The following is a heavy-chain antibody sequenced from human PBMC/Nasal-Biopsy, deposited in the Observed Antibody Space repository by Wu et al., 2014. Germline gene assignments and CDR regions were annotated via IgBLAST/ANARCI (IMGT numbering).Heavy chain of an antibody. V-gene: IGHV3-33*08. CDR2: IWYDGSKE. CDR1: GFTFSSYG. CDR3: ARIGRFSSSTMDF. D-gene: IGHD6-6*01. Sequence: LRLSCAASGFTFSSYGMHWVRQAPGKGLVWVALIWYDGSKEYYADSVKGRFTISRDNVNSSLYLQMNSLRADDTAIYYCARIGRFSSSTMDFWGQGTLVTVSS. J-gene: IGHJ4*02.